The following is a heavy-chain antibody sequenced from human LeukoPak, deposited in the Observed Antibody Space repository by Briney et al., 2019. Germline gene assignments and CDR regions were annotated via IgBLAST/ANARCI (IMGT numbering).Heavy chain of an antibody. CDR3: ARVGYIQAFDI. J-gene: IGHJ3*02. CDR1: GFTFSNYA. Sequence: GGSLRLSCAASGFTFSNYAIHWVRQAPGKGLEWVAVISYDGSNKYYADSVKGRFTISRDNSKNALYLQMNSLRAEDTAVYYCARVGYIQAFDIWGQGTLVTVSS. CDR2: ISYDGSNK. V-gene: IGHV3-30-3*01. D-gene: IGHD6-13*01.